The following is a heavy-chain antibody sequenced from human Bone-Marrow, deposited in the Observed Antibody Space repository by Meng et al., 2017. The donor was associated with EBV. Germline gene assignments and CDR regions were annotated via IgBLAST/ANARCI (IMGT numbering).Heavy chain of an antibody. Sequence: QVYLQESGPGRVKPSGTLFLTCAVSGGPISSSNWWSWVRQPPGKGLEWIGEIYHSGSTNYNPSLKSRVTISVDKSKNQFSLKLSSVTAADTAVYYCARADFSDYGDPNWFDPWGQGTLVTVSS. CDR1: GGPISSSNW. J-gene: IGHJ5*02. CDR3: ARADFSDYGDPNWFDP. D-gene: IGHD4-17*01. CDR2: IYHSGST. V-gene: IGHV4-4*02.